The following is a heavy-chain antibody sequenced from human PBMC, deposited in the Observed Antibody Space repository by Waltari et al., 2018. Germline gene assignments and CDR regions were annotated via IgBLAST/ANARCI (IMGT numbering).Heavy chain of an antibody. CDR1: GYTLPGHN. D-gene: IGHD5-18*01. V-gene: IGHV1-2*06. Sequence: QVQLVQSGAEVKQPGASVKVPCKASGYTLPGHNRPWVRQAPGQGLEGMGRINPDSGATTYAQKFQGRVTMTRDTSISTAYMELSSLTSDDTAVYYCTRSWIQLWTPDFDYWGQGTLVTVSS. CDR3: TRSWIQLWTPDFDY. J-gene: IGHJ4*02. CDR2: INPDSGAT.